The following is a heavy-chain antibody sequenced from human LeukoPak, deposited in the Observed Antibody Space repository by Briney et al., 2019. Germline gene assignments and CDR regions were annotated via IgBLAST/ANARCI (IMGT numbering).Heavy chain of an antibody. D-gene: IGHD4-11*01. J-gene: IGHJ4*02. CDR2: INPNSGGT. V-gene: IGHV1-2*02. Sequence: ASVKVSCKASGYTFTGYYMHWVRQAPGQGLEWMGWINPNSGGTNYAQKFQGRVIMTRDTSTSTAYMELSRLRSDDTAVYYCARDYDYSPTPDDYWGQGTLVTVSS. CDR3: ARDYDYSPTPDDY. CDR1: GYTFTGYY.